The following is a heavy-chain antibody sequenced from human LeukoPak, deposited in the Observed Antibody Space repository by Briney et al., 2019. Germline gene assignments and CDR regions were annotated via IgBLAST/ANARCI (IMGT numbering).Heavy chain of an antibody. CDR3: AGMEYYYDSSGYTLCWFDP. V-gene: IGHV4-39*07. Sequence: SETLSLTCAVSGDSVTNSHNYWAWIRQTPGTGLEWIGALYYTGSAFYNPSLKSRVTMSVDASKNLFSLSLISVTAADTAVYYCAGMEYYYDSSGYTLCWFDPWGQGTLVTVSS. CDR2: LYYTGSA. J-gene: IGHJ5*02. CDR1: GDSVTNSHNY. D-gene: IGHD3-22*01.